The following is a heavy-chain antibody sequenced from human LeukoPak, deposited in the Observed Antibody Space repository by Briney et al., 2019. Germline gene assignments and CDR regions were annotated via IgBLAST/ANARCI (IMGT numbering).Heavy chain of an antibody. J-gene: IGHJ4*02. CDR1: GFTFSSYA. CDR2: MSHDGSNK. Sequence: PGGSLRLSCAASGFTFSSYAMHWVRQAPGKGLEWMAVMSHDGSNKYYGDSVKGRFTISRDNSKNTLYLQISSLRAEDTAVYYCAKLDSSGWSRPFDYWGQGTLVTVSS. D-gene: IGHD6-19*01. CDR3: AKLDSSGWSRPFDY. V-gene: IGHV3-30*18.